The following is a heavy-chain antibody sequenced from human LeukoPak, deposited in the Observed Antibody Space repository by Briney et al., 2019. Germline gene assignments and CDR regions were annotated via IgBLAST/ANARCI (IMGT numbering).Heavy chain of an antibody. CDR2: ISSSSSYI. CDR1: GFTFSSYS. J-gene: IGHJ4*02. V-gene: IGHV3-21*01. Sequence: GGSLRHSCAASGFTFSSYSMNWVRQAPGKGLEWVSSISSSSSYIYYADSVKGRFTISRDNAKNSLYLQMNSLRAEDTAVYYCARDLSGFLYGSGSYFDYWGQGTLVTVSS. CDR3: ARDLSGFLYGSGSYFDY. D-gene: IGHD3-10*01.